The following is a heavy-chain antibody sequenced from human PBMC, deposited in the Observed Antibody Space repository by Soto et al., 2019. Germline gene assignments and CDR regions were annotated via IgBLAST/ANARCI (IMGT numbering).Heavy chain of an antibody. CDR3: ARCRDLGYCSGGSCYGPNWFDP. D-gene: IGHD2-15*01. CDR2: ISAYNGNT. Sequence: GASVKVSCKASGYTFTSYGISWVRQAPGQGLEWMGWISAYNGNTNYAQKLQGRVTMTTDTSTSTAYMELRSLRSDDTAVYYCARCRDLGYCSGGSCYGPNWFDPWGQGTLVTVSS. V-gene: IGHV1-18*01. J-gene: IGHJ5*02. CDR1: GYTFTSYG.